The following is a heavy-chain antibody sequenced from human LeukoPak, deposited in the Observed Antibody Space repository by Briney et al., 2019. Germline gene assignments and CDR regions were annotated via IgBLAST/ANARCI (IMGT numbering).Heavy chain of an antibody. D-gene: IGHD3-22*01. CDR3: ARRPRGSSGYYLGAFEA. CDR2: IGASGADT. Sequence: GGSLRLSCAASGFIFSSYAMTWVRQAPGKGLEWVSAIGASGADTYYTDSVKGRFTISRDNSKSTLYLHMSSLRAEDTAVYFCARRPRGSSGYYLGAFEAWGQGTTVTVSS. CDR1: GFIFSSYA. J-gene: IGHJ3*01. V-gene: IGHV3-23*01.